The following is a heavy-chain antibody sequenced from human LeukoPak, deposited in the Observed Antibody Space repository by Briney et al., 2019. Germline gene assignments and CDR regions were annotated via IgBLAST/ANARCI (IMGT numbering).Heavy chain of an antibody. Sequence: PGGSLRLSCAASGFTFSSYAVSWVRQAPGKGLEWVSAISGSGGSTYYADSVKGRFTISRDNSKNTLYLQMNSLRAEDTAVYYRAKNPAIRVEPHYYYYYMDVWGKGTTVTVSS. V-gene: IGHV3-23*01. CDR1: GFTFSSYA. J-gene: IGHJ6*03. CDR2: ISGSGGST. D-gene: IGHD1-1*01. CDR3: AKNPAIRVEPHYYYYYMDV.